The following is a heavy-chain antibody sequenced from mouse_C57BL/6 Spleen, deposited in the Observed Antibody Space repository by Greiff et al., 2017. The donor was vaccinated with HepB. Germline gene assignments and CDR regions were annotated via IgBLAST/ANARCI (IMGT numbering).Heavy chain of an antibody. CDR3: VRDDYLAY. Sequence: DVHLVESGGGLVQPKGSLKLSCAASGFSFNTYAMNWVRQAPGKGVEWVARIRSKSNNYATYYADSVKDRFTISRDDSESMLYLQMNNLKTEDTAMYYCVRDDYLAYWGQGTLVTVSA. V-gene: IGHV10-1*01. D-gene: IGHD2-4*01. CDR1: GFSFNTYA. CDR2: IRSKSNNYAT. J-gene: IGHJ3*01.